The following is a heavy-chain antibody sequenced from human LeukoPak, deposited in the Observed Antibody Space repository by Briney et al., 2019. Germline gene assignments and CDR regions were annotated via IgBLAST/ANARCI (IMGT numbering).Heavy chain of an antibody. J-gene: IGHJ3*01. D-gene: IGHD6-13*01. V-gene: IGHV3-30*02. CDR3: AKDKPQQHLVQGVDAFDV. CDR2: IRYDGSNK. CDR1: GFTFSSYG. Sequence: GGSLRLSCAASGFTFSSYGMHWVRQAPGKGLEWVAFIRYDGSNKYYADSVKGRFTISRDNSKNTLYLQMNSLRAEDTAVYYCAKDKPQQHLVQGVDAFDVWGQGTMVTVSS.